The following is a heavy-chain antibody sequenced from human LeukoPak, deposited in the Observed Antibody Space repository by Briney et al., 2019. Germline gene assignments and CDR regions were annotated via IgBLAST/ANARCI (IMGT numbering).Heavy chain of an antibody. V-gene: IGHV3-15*07. CDR3: STLTSRGLSDS. J-gene: IGHJ4*02. CDR1: GFTFTNAW. D-gene: IGHD1-20*01. CDR2: IKSKADGETI. Sequence: GGSLRLSCAASGFTFTNAWMNWVRQAPGKGLEWVGRIKSKADGETIDYAAPVKGRFTFSRDDSKNTLYLQMNSLKSEDTAVYYCSTLTSRGLSDSWGQGTLVTVSS.